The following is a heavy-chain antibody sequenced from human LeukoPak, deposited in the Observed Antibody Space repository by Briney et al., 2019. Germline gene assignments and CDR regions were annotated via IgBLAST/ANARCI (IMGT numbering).Heavy chain of an antibody. Sequence: SETLSLTCTVYSESFIGYYWSWVRQPPGKGLEWIGEINHSGSTYFNPSLKSRVTISTDTSKNQFSLKLNSVTAADTAIYYCARNAGYSDLNYWGQGVLVTVSS. CDR1: SESFIGYY. J-gene: IGHJ4*02. CDR3: ARNAGYSDLNY. CDR2: INHSGST. V-gene: IGHV4-34*01. D-gene: IGHD3-22*01.